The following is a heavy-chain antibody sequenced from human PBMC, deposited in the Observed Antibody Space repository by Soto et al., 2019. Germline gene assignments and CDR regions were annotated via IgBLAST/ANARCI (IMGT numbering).Heavy chain of an antibody. Sequence: QSQTLSLTCAISGDSVSSNRAAWNWIRRSPSRGLEWLGRTYYRTKWYNDYALSVKSRITINPDTSKNQFYLQLKSVTTEDTAVYYCAREGVVVVAATPYFDGMDVWGQGTTVTVSS. D-gene: IGHD2-15*01. CDR3: AREGVVVVAATPYFDGMDV. CDR1: GDSVSSNRAA. CDR2: TYYRTKWYN. V-gene: IGHV6-1*01. J-gene: IGHJ6*02.